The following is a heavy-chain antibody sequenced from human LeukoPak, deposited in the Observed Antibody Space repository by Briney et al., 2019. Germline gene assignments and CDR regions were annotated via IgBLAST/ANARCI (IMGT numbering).Heavy chain of an antibody. J-gene: IGHJ4*02. Sequence: GGSLRLSCAASGFTFSSYGLHWVRHAPGKGLEWVAFIRNDGNNKYYADSVKGRFTISRDNSKDTLFLQMNSLRAEDTAVYYCAKDRSRNYFDYWGQGTLVTVSS. CDR3: AKDRSRNYFDY. V-gene: IGHV3-30*02. CDR2: IRNDGNNK. CDR1: GFTFSSYG.